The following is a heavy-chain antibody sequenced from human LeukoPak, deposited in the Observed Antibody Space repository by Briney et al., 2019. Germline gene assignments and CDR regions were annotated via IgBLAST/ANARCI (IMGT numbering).Heavy chain of an antibody. CDR3: ARAVGYCSGGSCYAFDI. CDR1: GGTFSSYA. CDR2: IIPIFGTA. Sequence: SVKVSCKASGGTFSSYAISWVRQAPGQGLEWMGGIIPIFGTANCAQKFQGRVTITADESTSTAYMELSSLRSEDTAVYYCARAVGYCSGGSCYAFDIWGQGTMVTVSS. V-gene: IGHV1-69*13. J-gene: IGHJ3*02. D-gene: IGHD2-15*01.